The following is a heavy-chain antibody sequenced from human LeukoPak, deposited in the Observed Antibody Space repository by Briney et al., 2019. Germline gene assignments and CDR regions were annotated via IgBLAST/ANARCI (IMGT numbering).Heavy chain of an antibody. V-gene: IGHV4-39*01. Sequence: PSQTLSLTCTVSGGSISSGSYYWGWIRQPPGKGLEWIGSIYYSGSTYYNPSLKSRVTISVDTSKNQFSLKLSSVTAADTAVYYCARGNSGSYPLFDYWGQGTLVTVSS. J-gene: IGHJ4*02. D-gene: IGHD1-26*01. CDR2: IYYSGST. CDR3: ARGNSGSYPLFDY. CDR1: GGSISSGSYY.